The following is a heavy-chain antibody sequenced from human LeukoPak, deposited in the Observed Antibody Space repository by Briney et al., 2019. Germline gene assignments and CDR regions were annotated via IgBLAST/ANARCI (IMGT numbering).Heavy chain of an antibody. CDR1: GFTFSDYY. CDR3: ARGHYYDSSDGFDY. Sequence: GGSLRLSCAASGFTFSDYYMSWIRQAPGKGLEWVAVISYGGSNKYYADSVKGRFTISRDNSKNTLYLQMNSLRAEDTAVYYCARGHYYDSSDGFDYWGQGTLVTVSS. J-gene: IGHJ4*02. D-gene: IGHD3-22*01. V-gene: IGHV3-30-3*01. CDR2: ISYGGSNK.